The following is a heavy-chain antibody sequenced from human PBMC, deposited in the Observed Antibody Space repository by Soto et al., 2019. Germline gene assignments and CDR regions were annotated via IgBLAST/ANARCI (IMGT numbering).Heavy chain of an antibody. Sequence: QVQLQQWGAGLLKPSETLSLTCAVYGGSFSGYYWSWIRQPPGKGLEWIGEINHSGRSNYNPSLKTRVTISVETAKNQFSMKRSSGTSADTDVYYCARVTRYFDWLFNPYFDYWGQGTLVTVSS. CDR3: ARVTRYFDWLFNPYFDY. CDR2: INHSGRS. D-gene: IGHD3-9*01. CDR1: GGSFSGYY. J-gene: IGHJ4*02. V-gene: IGHV4-34*01.